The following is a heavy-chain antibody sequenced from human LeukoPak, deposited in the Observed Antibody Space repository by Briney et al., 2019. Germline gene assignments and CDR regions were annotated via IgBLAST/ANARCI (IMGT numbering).Heavy chain of an antibody. V-gene: IGHV3-30-3*01. CDR1: GFTFSSYA. D-gene: IGHD2-15*01. CDR2: ISYDGSNK. CDR3: ARSGYCSSTSCSYCSGGSCYPGNFDY. J-gene: IGHJ4*02. Sequence: GGSLRLSCAASGFTFSSYAMHWVRQAPGKGLEWVAVISYDGSNKYYADSVKGRFTISRDNSKNTLYLQMNSLRAEDTAVYYCARSGYCSSTSCSYCSGGSCYPGNFDYWGQGTLVTVSS.